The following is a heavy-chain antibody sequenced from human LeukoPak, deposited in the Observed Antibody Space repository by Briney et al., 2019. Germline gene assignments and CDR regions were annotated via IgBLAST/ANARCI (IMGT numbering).Heavy chain of an antibody. CDR3: AREWNDSSGYQHDY. V-gene: IGHV4-39*07. CDR2: MYYSGST. J-gene: IGHJ4*02. D-gene: IGHD3-22*01. CDR1: GGSISRSNYY. Sequence: SETMSLTCAVSGGSISRSNYYWGWIRQPPGKGLEWIGSMYYSGSTFYKPSLKSRVTISVDTSKNQFSLKLSSVTAADTAVYYCAREWNDSSGYQHDYWGQGTLVTVSS.